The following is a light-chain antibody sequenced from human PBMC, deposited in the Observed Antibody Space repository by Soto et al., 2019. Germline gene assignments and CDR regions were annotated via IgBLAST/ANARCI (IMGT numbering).Light chain of an antibody. CDR1: QGISSA. V-gene: IGKV1-13*02. CDR2: DAS. Sequence: AIQLTQSPSSLSASVGDRVTITCRASQGISSALAWYQQKPGKATKLLIYDASSLESGVPSRFSGSGSGTDFTLTISSLQPEDFATYYCQQFNSYSLTLGGGTKVEIK. J-gene: IGKJ4*01. CDR3: QQFNSYSLT.